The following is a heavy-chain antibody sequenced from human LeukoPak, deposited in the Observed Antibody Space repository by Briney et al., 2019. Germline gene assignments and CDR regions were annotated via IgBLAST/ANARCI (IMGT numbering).Heavy chain of an antibody. D-gene: IGHD6-13*01. CDR2: INHSGST. J-gene: IGHJ6*02. V-gene: IGHV4-34*01. Sequence: SETLSLTCAVYGGSFSGYYWSWIRQPPGKGLEWIVEINHSGSTNYNPSLKSRVTISVDTSKNQLSLKLSSVTAADTAVYYCAGCIAAAGRDYYYYGMDVWGQGTTVTVSS. CDR3: AGCIAAAGRDYYYYGMDV. CDR1: GGSFSGYY.